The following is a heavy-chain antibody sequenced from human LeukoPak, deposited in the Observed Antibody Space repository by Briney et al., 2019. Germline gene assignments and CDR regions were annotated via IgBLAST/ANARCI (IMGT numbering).Heavy chain of an antibody. Sequence: GGSLRLSCAASGFTFSSYWMSRVRQAPGKGLEWVANIKQDGSENYYVDSVKGRFTISRDNAKNSLYLQMSSLRAEDTAVYYCARDETSRAHPLWGQGTLVTVSS. V-gene: IGHV3-7*01. CDR2: IKQDGSEN. CDR3: ARDETSRAHPL. CDR1: GFTFSSYW. J-gene: IGHJ4*02.